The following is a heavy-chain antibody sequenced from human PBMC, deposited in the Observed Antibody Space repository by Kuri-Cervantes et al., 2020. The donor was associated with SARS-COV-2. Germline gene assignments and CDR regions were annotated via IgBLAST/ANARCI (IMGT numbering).Heavy chain of an antibody. CDR1: GFTFSNAW. D-gene: IGHD5-12*01. CDR3: ARVGGRDIVATDWYFDL. Sequence: GGSLRLSCAASGFTFSNAWMSWIRQAPGKGLEWVSYISSSGSTIYYADSVKGRFTISRDNAKNSLYLQMNSLRAEDTAVYYCARVGGRDIVATDWYFDLWGRGTLVTVSS. V-gene: IGHV3-11*04. J-gene: IGHJ2*01. CDR2: ISSSGSTI.